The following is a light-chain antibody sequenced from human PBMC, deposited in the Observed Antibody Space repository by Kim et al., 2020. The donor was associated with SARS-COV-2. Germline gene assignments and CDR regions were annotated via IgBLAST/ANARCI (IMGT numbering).Light chain of an antibody. CDR2: NAS. CDR3: QQYGSSPYT. Sequence: LSPGERATLSCRASQSVSSSYLAWYQQKPGQAPRLLSYNASSRATGIPDRFSGSGSGTDFTLTISRLEPEDFAVYYCQQYGSSPYTFGQGTKVEI. J-gene: IGKJ2*01. CDR1: QSVSSSY. V-gene: IGKV3-20*01.